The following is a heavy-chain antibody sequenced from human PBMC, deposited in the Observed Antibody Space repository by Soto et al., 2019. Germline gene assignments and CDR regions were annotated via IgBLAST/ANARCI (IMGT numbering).Heavy chain of an antibody. Sequence: ASETLSLTCTVSGGSISSGGYYWSWIRQHPGKGLEWIGYIYYSGSTYYNPSLKSRVTISVDTSKNQFSLKLSSVTAADTAVYYCARVNPSYDILTVIPTHSGHYFDYWGQGTLVTVSS. D-gene: IGHD3-9*01. CDR2: IYYSGST. CDR1: GGSISSGGYY. CDR3: ARVNPSYDILTVIPTHSGHYFDY. V-gene: IGHV4-31*03. J-gene: IGHJ4*02.